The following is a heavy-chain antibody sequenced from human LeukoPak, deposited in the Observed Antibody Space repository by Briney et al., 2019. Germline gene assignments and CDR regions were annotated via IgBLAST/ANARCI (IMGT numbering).Heavy chain of an antibody. CDR1: GGSISSYY. CDR3: ARLKEGQQLALIHDP. V-gene: IGHV4-59*08. Sequence: SETLSLTCSVSGGSISSYYWSWIPQPPGKGLEWIGYIYYSGSTNYNPSLKSRVTISVDTSKNQFSLKLSSVTAADTAVYYCARLKEGQQLALIHDPWGQGTLVTVSS. J-gene: IGHJ5*02. CDR2: IYYSGST. D-gene: IGHD6-13*01.